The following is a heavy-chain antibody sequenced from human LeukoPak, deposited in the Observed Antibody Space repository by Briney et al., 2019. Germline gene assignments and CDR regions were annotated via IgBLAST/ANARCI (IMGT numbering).Heavy chain of an antibody. Sequence: ASVKVSCKASGYTFTGYYMHWVRQAPGQGLEWMGWINPNSGGTNYAQKFQGRVTMTRDTSISTAYMELRSLRSDDTAVYYCARDGLTGTTGDWFDPWGQGTPVTVSS. CDR1: GYTFTGYY. D-gene: IGHD1-7*01. CDR3: ARDGLTGTTGDWFDP. CDR2: INPNSGGT. J-gene: IGHJ5*02. V-gene: IGHV1-2*02.